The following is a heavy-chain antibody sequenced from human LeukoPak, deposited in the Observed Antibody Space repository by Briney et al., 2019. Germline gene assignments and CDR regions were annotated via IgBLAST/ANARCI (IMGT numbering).Heavy chain of an antibody. CDR2: INLDGGTT. CDR1: GFTFNNYW. V-gene: IGHV3-74*01. J-gene: IGHJ4*02. CDR3: ARAATGSIDY. Sequence: GGSLRLSCAASGFTFNNYWMHWVRQAPGKGLVWVSRINLDGGTTTYADSVKGRFTISRDNAKNTLYLQMNSLRAEDTAVYYCARAATGSIDYWGQGTLVTVSS. D-gene: IGHD1-1*01.